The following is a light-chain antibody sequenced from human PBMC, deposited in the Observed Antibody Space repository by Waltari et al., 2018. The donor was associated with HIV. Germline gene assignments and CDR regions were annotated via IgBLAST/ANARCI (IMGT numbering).Light chain of an antibody. J-gene: IGLJ3*02. CDR3: AAWDDSLNGM. V-gene: IGLV1-44*01. CDR2: TND. Sequence: QSVLTQPPSVSGTPGQNVTISCSGSSSNIGSNIVNWYQQLPGAAPNLLIYTNDPRPSGVPVRFSGSKSGTSASRAISGLQSADEADYYCAAWDDSLNGMFGGGTKLTVL. CDR1: SSNIGSNI.